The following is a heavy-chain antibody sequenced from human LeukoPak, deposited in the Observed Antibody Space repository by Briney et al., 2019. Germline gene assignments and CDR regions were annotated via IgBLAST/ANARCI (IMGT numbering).Heavy chain of an antibody. Sequence: SETLSLTCAVSGGSISSSNWWSWVRQPPGKGLEWIGEIYHSGSTNYNPSLKSRVTISVDKSKNQFSLKLSSVTAADTAVYYCARAPAGREGYNFNYWGQGTLVTVSS. D-gene: IGHD5-24*01. V-gene: IGHV4-4*02. CDR1: GGSISSSNW. CDR3: ARAPAGREGYNFNY. J-gene: IGHJ4*02. CDR2: IYHSGST.